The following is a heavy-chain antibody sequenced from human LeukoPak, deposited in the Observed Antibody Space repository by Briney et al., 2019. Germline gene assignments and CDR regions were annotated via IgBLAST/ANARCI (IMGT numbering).Heavy chain of an antibody. D-gene: IGHD5-18*01. CDR3: ARVPRGGYSYSNWFDP. CDR2: IYYSGST. Sequence: SETLSLTCTVSSGSISSYYWSWIREPPGKGLEWIGYIYYSGSTNYNPSLKSRVTISVDTSKNQFSLKLSSVTAADTAVYYCARVPRGGYSYSNWFDPWGQGTLVTVSS. CDR1: SGSISSYY. V-gene: IGHV4-59*01. J-gene: IGHJ5*02.